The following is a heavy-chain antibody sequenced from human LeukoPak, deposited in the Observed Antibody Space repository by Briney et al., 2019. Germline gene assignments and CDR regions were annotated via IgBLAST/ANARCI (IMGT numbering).Heavy chain of an antibody. D-gene: IGHD3-16*01. CDR3: ARDTSEGDYAWWFDP. CDR1: GYSFTSHY. J-gene: IGHJ5*02. Sequence: ASVKVSCKASGYSFTSHYMHWVRQAPGQGLEWMGLINPRGTATRYAESFQGRLTLTRDLSTSTDYMELSSLRSDDTAVYFCARDTSEGDYAWWFDPWGQGTLVTVSS. V-gene: IGHV1-46*01. CDR2: INPRGTAT.